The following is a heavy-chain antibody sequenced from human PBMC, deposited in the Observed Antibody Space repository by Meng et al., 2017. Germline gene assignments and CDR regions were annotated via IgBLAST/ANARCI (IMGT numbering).Heavy chain of an antibody. J-gene: IGHJ4*02. D-gene: IGHD6-25*01. CDR1: GYNFPDYY. CDR2: INPKSGDT. V-gene: IGHV1-2*06. CDR3: ARDEDISAAGKLFGDY. Sequence: QGELVQSGVGWKKPGASVKVSCKPSGYNFPDYYRHWVRRAPGQGLEWMGRINPKSGDTHYAQKFQARVTMTGDTSISTAYMELSGLRSDDTAMYYCARDEDISAAGKLFGDYWGQGTLVTVSS.